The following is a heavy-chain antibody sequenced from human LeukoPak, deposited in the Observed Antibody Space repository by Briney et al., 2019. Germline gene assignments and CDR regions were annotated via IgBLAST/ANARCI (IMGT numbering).Heavy chain of an antibody. J-gene: IGHJ4*02. CDR1: GYTFTSFG. D-gene: IGHD3-10*01. CDR2: ISAYNGNT. Sequence: GASVKVSCRASGYTFTSFGISWVRQAPGQGLEWMGWISAYNGNTNYAQKLQGRVTMTTDTSTSTAYMDLRSLRSDDTAVYYCARDTPVGKDRLLWFGELSGESTPFDYWGQGTLVTVSS. CDR3: ARDTPVGKDRLLWFGELSGESTPFDY. V-gene: IGHV1-18*01.